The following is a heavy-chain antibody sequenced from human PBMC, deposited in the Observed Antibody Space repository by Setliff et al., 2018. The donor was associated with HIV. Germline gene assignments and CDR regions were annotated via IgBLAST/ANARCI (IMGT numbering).Heavy chain of an antibody. Sequence: ASVKVSCKASGYSFTKYEINWVRQAPGQGLEWLGWVSPSIGNSDFAQKFKGRISLTTDTSIRTAYMELRSLRVEDTAVYYCARDAITLIRGITAFDYWGQGSLVTVSS. V-gene: IGHV1-8*01. CDR3: ARDAITLIRGITAFDY. J-gene: IGHJ4*02. CDR1: GYSFTKYE. CDR2: VSPSIGNS. D-gene: IGHD3-10*01.